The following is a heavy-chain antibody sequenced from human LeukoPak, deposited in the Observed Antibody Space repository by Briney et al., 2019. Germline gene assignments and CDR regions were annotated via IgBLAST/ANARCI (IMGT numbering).Heavy chain of an antibody. Sequence: GESLKISCKGSGYSFTSYWIGWVRQMPGKGLEWMGIIYPGDSDTRYSPSFQGQVTISADKSISTAYLQWSSLKASDTAMYYCAIWNELYYYGMDVWGQGTTVTVSS. CDR3: AIWNELYYYGMDV. D-gene: IGHD1-1*01. CDR2: IYPGDSDT. J-gene: IGHJ6*02. CDR1: GYSFTSYW. V-gene: IGHV5-51*01.